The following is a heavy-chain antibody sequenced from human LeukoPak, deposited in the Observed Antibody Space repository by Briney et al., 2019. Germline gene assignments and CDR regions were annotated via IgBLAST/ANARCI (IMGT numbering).Heavy chain of an antibody. CDR1: GFTVRSNY. V-gene: IGHV3-66*01. J-gene: IGHJ3*02. Sequence: GGSLRLSCAASGFTVRSNYMSWVRQAPGKGLEWVSVIYSGGSTYYADSVKGRFTISSDNSKNTLYLQMNSLRAYDTAVYYCARDPLGYYDSSGFRVGCIWGQGTMVTVS. CDR3: ARDPLGYYDSSGFRVGCI. D-gene: IGHD3-22*01. CDR2: IYSGGST.